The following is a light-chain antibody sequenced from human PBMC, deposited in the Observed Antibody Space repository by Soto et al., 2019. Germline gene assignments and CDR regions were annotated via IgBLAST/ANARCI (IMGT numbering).Light chain of an antibody. CDR3: LQYGSSPHT. V-gene: IGKV3-20*01. Sequence: EIVLTQAPGTLSLSPGERATLSCRASQSVSSSYLAWYQHKPGQAPRFLIYGASSRATGIPDRFSGSGSGTDFTLTISRLEPEDFAVYYCLQYGSSPHTFGQGTKLEIK. CDR1: QSVSSSY. J-gene: IGKJ2*01. CDR2: GAS.